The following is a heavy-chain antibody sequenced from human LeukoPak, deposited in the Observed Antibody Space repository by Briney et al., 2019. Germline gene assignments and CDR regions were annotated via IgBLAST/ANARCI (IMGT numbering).Heavy chain of an antibody. D-gene: IGHD3-10*01. CDR3: ARDVNPYYYGSGRNGKAFDI. CDR2: IYHSGST. J-gene: IGHJ3*02. Sequence: SETLSLTCAVSSGSISSSNWWSWVRQPPGKGLEWIGEIYHSGSTNYNPSLKSRVTISVDKSKNQFSLKLSSVTAADTAVYYCARDVNPYYYGSGRNGKAFDIWGQGTMVTVSS. CDR1: SGSISSSNW. V-gene: IGHV4-4*02.